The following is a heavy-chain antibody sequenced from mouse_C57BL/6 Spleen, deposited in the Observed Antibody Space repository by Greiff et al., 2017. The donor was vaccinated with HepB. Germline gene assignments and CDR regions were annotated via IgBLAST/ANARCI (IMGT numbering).Heavy chain of an antibody. CDR3: ARDGSSYGYFDV. D-gene: IGHD1-1*01. CDR2: SRNKANDYTT. V-gene: IGHV7-1*01. CDR1: GFTFSDFY. J-gene: IGHJ1*03. Sequence: EVQLVESGGGLVQSGRSLRLSCATSGFTFSDFYMEWVRQAPGKGLEWIAASRNKANDYTTEYSASVKGRFIVSRDTSQSILYLQMNALRAEDTAIYYCARDGSSYGYFDVWGTGTTVTVSS.